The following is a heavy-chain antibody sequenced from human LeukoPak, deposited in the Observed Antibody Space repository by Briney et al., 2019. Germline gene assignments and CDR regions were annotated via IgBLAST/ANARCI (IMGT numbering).Heavy chain of an antibody. V-gene: IGHV3-53*01. D-gene: IGHD5-18*01. CDR1: GFTVSSNY. CDR2: IYSGGST. J-gene: IGHJ4*02. CDR3: ARGYSYGLGSF. Sequence: PGGSLRLSCAASGFTVSSNYMSWVRQAPGKGLEWVSVIYSGGSTYYADSVKGRFTISIDNSKNTLYLQMNSLRAEDTAMYYCARGYSYGLGSFWGQGTLVTVSS.